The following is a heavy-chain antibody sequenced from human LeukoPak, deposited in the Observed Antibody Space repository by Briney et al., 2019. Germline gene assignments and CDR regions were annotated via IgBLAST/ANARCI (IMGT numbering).Heavy chain of an antibody. CDR1: GYTFTGYY. J-gene: IGHJ6*03. V-gene: IGHV1-18*04. Sequence: ASVKVSCKASGYTFTGYYMHWVRQAPGQGLEWMGWISAYNGNTNYAQKLQGRVTMTTDTSTSTAYMELRSLRSDDTAVYYCARLTQQDYMDVWGKGTTVTVSS. CDR2: ISAYNGNT. CDR3: ARLTQQDYMDV. D-gene: IGHD6-13*01.